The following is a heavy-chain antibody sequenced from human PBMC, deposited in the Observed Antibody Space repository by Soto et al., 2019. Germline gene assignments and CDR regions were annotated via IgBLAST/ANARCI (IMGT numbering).Heavy chain of an antibody. V-gene: IGHV3-11*01. J-gene: IGHJ6*03. Sequence: LSLTCTVSGGSISSGDYYWSWIRQAPGKGLEWVSYIRSSDGTIYYADSVKGRFTISRDNAKNSLYLQMNSLRAEDTAVYYCARVVVVPAAYYYYMDVWGKGTTVTVSS. CDR1: GGSISSGDYY. CDR3: ARVVVVPAAYYYYMDV. D-gene: IGHD2-2*01. CDR2: IRSSDGTI.